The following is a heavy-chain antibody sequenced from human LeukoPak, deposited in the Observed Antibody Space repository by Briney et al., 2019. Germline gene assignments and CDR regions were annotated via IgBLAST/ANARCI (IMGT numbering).Heavy chain of an antibody. CDR1: GFTFSSYA. D-gene: IGHD1-26*01. V-gene: IGHV3-30*04. Sequence: GGSLRLSCAASGFTFSSYAMHWVRQAPGKGLEWVAVISYDGSNKYYADSVKGRFTISRDNSKNTLYLQMNSLRAEDTAVYYCAKDWFLGIVGATTLGYFDYWGQGTLVTVSS. CDR3: AKDWFLGIVGATTLGYFDY. CDR2: ISYDGSNK. J-gene: IGHJ4*02.